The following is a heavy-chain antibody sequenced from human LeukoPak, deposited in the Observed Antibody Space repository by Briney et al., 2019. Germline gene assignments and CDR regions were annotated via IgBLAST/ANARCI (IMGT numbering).Heavy chain of an antibody. D-gene: IGHD6-19*01. CDR1: GFTVSSNY. CDR3: ATEPGIAVAGTLDY. Sequence: GGSLRLSCAASGFTVSSNYMSWVRQAPGKGLEWVSVIYSGGSTYYADSVKGRFTISRDNSKNTLYLQMNSLRAEDTAVYYCATEPGIAVAGTLDYWGQGTLVTVSS. J-gene: IGHJ4*02. CDR2: IYSGGST. V-gene: IGHV3-53*01.